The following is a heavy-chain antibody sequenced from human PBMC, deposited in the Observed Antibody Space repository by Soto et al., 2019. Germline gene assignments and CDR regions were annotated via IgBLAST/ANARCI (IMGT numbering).Heavy chain of an antibody. CDR3: ARGTCSSTTCYAIFFDS. Sequence: EVQLVESGGGLVQPGGSLRLSCVTSGFSFSNYWMSWVRQAPGKGLEWVANIKQDGNKKYYVESVKGRFTNSRDNAKNSLYLKLNSLGAEDTAVYYCARGTCSSTTCYAIFFDSWGQGTPVTVSS. V-gene: IGHV3-7*01. D-gene: IGHD2-2*01. J-gene: IGHJ4*02. CDR1: GFSFSNYW. CDR2: IKQDGNKK.